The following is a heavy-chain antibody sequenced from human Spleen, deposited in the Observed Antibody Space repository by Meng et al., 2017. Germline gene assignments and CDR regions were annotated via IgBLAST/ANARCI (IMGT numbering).Heavy chain of an antibody. V-gene: IGHV3-38-3*01. CDR3: AKVDLGYCTNGVCEPVEY. CDR1: GFTVSSNE. CDR2: ISGGST. Sequence: GESLKISCAASGFTVSSNEMSWVRQAPGKGLEWVSSISGGSTYYADSRKGRFTISRDNSKNTLYLQMNSLRAEDTAVYYCAKVDLGYCTNGVCEPVEYWGQGTLVTVSS. D-gene: IGHD2-8*01. J-gene: IGHJ4*02.